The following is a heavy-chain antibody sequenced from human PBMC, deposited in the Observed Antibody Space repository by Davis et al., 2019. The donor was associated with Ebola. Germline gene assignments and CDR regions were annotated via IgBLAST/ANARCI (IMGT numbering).Heavy chain of an antibody. Sequence: MPSETLSLTCTVSGGSVSSGSYYWSWIRQPPEKGLEWIGEINHSGSTNYNPSLKSRVTISVDTSKNQFSLKLSSVTAADTAVYYCARLRGYCSSTSCYYYYDMDVWGQGTTVTVSS. CDR1: GGSVSSGSYY. V-gene: IGHV4-61*01. CDR2: INHSGST. J-gene: IGHJ6*02. CDR3: ARLRGYCSSTSCYYYYDMDV. D-gene: IGHD2-2*01.